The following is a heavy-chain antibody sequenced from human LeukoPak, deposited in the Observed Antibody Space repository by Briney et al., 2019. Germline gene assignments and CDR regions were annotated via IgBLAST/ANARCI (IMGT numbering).Heavy chain of an antibody. D-gene: IGHD1-26*01. V-gene: IGHV7-4-1*02. CDR3: ARVPLWELLNFDY. Sequence: ASVKVSCKASGYTFTSYAMNWVRQSPGQGLEWMGWINTNTGNPTYAQGFTGQFVFSLDTSVSTAYLQISSLKAEDTAVYYCARVPLWELLNFDYWGQGTLVTVSS. J-gene: IGHJ4*02. CDR2: INTNTGNP. CDR1: GYTFTSYA.